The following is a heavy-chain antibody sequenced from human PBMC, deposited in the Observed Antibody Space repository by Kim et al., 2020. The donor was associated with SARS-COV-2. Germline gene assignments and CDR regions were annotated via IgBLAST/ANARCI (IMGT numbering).Heavy chain of an antibody. Sequence: GESLKISCKGPGYSFTSYWISWVRQMPGKGLEWMGRIDPSDSYTNYSPSFQGHVTISADKSMSTAYLQWSSLQASETAIDDSAKQGSSWTPFDPWGHGTL. CDR3: AKQGSSWTPFDP. V-gene: IGHV5-10-1*01. D-gene: IGHD6-13*01. CDR2: IDPSDSYT. J-gene: IGHJ5*02. CDR1: GYSFTSYW.